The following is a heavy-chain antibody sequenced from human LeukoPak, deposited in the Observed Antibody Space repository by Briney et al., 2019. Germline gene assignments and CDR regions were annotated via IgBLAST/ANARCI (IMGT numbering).Heavy chain of an antibody. J-gene: IGHJ4*02. Sequence: SETLSLTCTVSGGSVSSGDYYWSWIRQPPGKGLEWIGYIYYSGSTYYNPSLKSRVTISLDTSKNQFSLELSSVTAADTAVYYCARWRPLWGLLDSWGQGTLVTVSS. CDR3: ARWRPLWGLLDS. V-gene: IGHV4-30-4*01. D-gene: IGHD5-18*01. CDR2: IYYSGST. CDR1: GGSVSSGDYY.